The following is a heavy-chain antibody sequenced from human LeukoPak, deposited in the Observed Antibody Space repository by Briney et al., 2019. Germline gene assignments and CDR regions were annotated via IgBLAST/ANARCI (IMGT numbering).Heavy chain of an antibody. V-gene: IGHV4-31*03. CDR3: ARERQYGEQIFSY. D-gene: IGHD4-17*01. Sequence: PSQTLSLTCTVSGGSISSGDYYWSWIRQHSGKGLEWIGYIYYSGGTYYNPSLKSRVTISIDTSKNQFSLKLSSVTAADTAVYYCARERQYGEQIFSYWGQGTLVTVSS. CDR1: GGSISSGDYY. J-gene: IGHJ4*02. CDR2: IYYSGGT.